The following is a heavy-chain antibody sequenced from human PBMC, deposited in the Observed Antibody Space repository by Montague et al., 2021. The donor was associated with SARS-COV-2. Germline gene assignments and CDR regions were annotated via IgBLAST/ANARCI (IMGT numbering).Heavy chain of an antibody. D-gene: IGHD4-17*01. V-gene: IGHV3-23*01. CDR2: IGSGGNT. CDR3: ASYGVKSPGAFDI. Sequence: LRLSCAASKFTFNTYAMTWVRQAPGKGLEWVSCIGSGGNTFFADSVQGRFTISRDFSTNTVFLQMNRLRADDTAMYFCASYGVKSPGAFDIWGQGTLVTVSS. J-gene: IGHJ3*02. CDR1: KFTFNTYA.